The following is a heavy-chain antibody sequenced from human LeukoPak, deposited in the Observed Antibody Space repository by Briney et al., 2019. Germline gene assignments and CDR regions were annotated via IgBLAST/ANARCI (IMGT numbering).Heavy chain of an antibody. CDR1: GGSFSGYY. J-gene: IGHJ3*02. CDR2: INHSGST. Sequence: SETLSLTCAVYGGSFSGYYWSWIRQPPGKGLEWIGEINHSGSTNYNPSLKSRVTISVDTSKNQFSLKLGSVTAADTAVYYCARGLDAFDIWGQGTMVTVSS. V-gene: IGHV4-34*01. CDR3: ARGLDAFDI.